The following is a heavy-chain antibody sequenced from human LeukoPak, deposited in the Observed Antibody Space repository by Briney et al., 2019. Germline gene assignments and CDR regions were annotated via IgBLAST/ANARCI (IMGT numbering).Heavy chain of an antibody. J-gene: IGHJ4*02. CDR1: GGSITSYF. V-gene: IGHV4-38-2*02. CDR3: ARAYYFNSSGPRGYFDY. CDR2: MFHSGNT. Sequence: SETLSLTCTVSGGSITSYFWTWIRQPPGKGLEWIGSMFHSGNTYYNPSLKSRVTISVDTSKNQFSLKLSSVTAADTAVYYCARAYYFNSSGPRGYFDYWGQGTLVTVSS. D-gene: IGHD3-22*01.